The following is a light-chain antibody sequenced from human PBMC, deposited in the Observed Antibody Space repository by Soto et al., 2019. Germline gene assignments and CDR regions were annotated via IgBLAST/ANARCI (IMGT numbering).Light chain of an antibody. CDR3: QQYGSSGT. V-gene: IGKV3-20*01. J-gene: IGKJ1*01. CDR2: GAS. Sequence: SVVTQSPGTLSLSPAEIPTLSARASQSVSNNYLAWYQQKPGQAPRLLIYGASNRATGIPDRFSGSGSGTDFTLTISRLEPEDFAVYYCQQYGSSGTFGQGTKVDIK. CDR1: QSVSNNY.